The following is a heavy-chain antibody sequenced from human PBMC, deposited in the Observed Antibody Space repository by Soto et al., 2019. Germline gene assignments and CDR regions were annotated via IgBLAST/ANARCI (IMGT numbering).Heavy chain of an antibody. CDR3: ARGRGEFDA. Sequence: QVHLQQWGAGLLKPSETLSLTCAVYGASLSDNYCNWLRQPPGKGLEWIGEINHSGNTNYNPSLRSRLTISIDTSKNQLSLNLRSVSAADTAVYYCARGRGEFDACCQGTPVTVSS. D-gene: IGHD2-21*01. CDR1: GASLSDNY. J-gene: IGHJ5*02. CDR2: INHSGNT. V-gene: IGHV4-34*01.